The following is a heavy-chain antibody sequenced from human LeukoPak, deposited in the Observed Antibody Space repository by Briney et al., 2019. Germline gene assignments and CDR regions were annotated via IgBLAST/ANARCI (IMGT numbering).Heavy chain of an antibody. J-gene: IGHJ1*01. CDR1: GGSISSGDYY. V-gene: IGHV4-61*08. CDR2: VYYGGIT. D-gene: IGHD5-12*01. CDR3: ARDVDPHF. Sequence: SETLSLTCTVSGGSISSGDYYWSWIRQPPGKGLEWIGYVYYGGITKYNPSLMSRVSISVDTSKNQFSLKVRAVTAADTAVYYCARDVDPHFWGQGTLVTVSS.